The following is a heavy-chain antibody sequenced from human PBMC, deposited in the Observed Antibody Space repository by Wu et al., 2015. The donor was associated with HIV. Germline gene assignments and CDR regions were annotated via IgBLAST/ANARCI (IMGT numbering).Heavy chain of an antibody. CDR1: GYTFTNYY. D-gene: IGHD6-13*01. CDR3: ARGQQQLVSQFDY. J-gene: IGHJ4*02. Sequence: QVQLVQSGAEVKKPGDSVKVSCKASGYTFTNYYMHWVRQAPGQGLEWMGIINPSGGSTNYPQKVQGRLTMTTDTSTSTVYMKLSSVRSEDTAIYYCARGQQQLVSQFDYWGQGTLVTVSS. V-gene: IGHV1-46*01. CDR2: INPSGGST.